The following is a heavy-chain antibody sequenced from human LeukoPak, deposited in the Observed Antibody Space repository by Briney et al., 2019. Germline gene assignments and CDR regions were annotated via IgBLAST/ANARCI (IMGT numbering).Heavy chain of an antibody. CDR3: ARETTWGNWYFDL. CDR1: GFTFSSHG. J-gene: IGHJ2*01. D-gene: IGHD3-16*01. Sequence: GGSLRLSCAASGFTFSSHGMHWVRQAPGKGLEWVAVIGREGRAKYYADSVKGRFTLSRDNSINTLYLEMNSLRDEDTAVYYCARETTWGNWYFDLWGRGTLVTVSS. CDR2: IGREGRAK. V-gene: IGHV3-30*03.